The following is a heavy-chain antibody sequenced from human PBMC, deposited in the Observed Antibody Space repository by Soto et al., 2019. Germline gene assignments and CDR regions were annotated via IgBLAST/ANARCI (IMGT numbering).Heavy chain of an antibody. V-gene: IGHV3-23*01. CDR3: AKGIAARGFSGMDV. D-gene: IGHD6-6*01. CDR2: ISNSGGST. Sequence: PGGSLRLSCAASGFTFSSYAMSWVRQAPGKGLEWVSGISNSGGSTYYADSVKGRFTISRDNSKNTLYLQMNSLRAEDTAVYYCAKGIAARGFSGMDVWGQGTTVTVSS. CDR1: GFTFSSYA. J-gene: IGHJ6*02.